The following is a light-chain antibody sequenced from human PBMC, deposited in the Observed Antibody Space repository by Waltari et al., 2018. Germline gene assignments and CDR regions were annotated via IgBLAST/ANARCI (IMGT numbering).Light chain of an antibody. J-gene: IGLJ1*01. CDR2: EAT. CDR3: CSYAGGTAYV. CDR1: SSDIGTYNF. Sequence: SALTQPASVSGSPGQSITISCTGTSSDIGTYNFFSWYQGYPGKAPKLIIYEATKRPSGVSDRFSASKSGNTASLTISGLQADDEADYSCCSYAGGTAYVFGTGTRVTVL. V-gene: IGLV2-23*01.